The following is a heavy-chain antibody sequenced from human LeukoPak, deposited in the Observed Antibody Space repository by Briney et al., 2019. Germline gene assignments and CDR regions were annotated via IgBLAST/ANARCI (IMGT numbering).Heavy chain of an antibody. V-gene: IGHV3-53*05. CDR2: IYSGGST. Sequence: GGSLRLSCAASGFTVSSNYMSWVRQAPGKGLEWVSVIYSGGSTYYADSVKGRFTISRDNSKNTLYLQMNSLRAEDTAVYYCAKTAVVAGGYYYGMDVWGQGTTVTVSS. J-gene: IGHJ6*02. CDR3: AKTAVVAGGYYYGMDV. D-gene: IGHD2-15*01. CDR1: GFTVSSNY.